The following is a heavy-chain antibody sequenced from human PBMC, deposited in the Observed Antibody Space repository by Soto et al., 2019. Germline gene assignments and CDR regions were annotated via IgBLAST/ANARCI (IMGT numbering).Heavy chain of an antibody. D-gene: IGHD3-10*01. CDR1: GFTFSSYG. Sequence: GGSLRLSCAASGFTFSSYGMHWVRQAPGKGLEWVAVISYDGSNKYYADSVKGRFTISRDNSKNTLYLQMNSLRAEDTAVYYCCFMVRGVYFDYWGQGTLVTVSS. CDR2: ISYDGSNK. V-gene: IGHV3-30*03. CDR3: CFMVRGVYFDY. J-gene: IGHJ4*02.